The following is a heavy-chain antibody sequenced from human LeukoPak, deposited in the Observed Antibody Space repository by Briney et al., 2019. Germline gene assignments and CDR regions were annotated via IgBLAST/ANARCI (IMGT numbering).Heavy chain of an antibody. CDR3: ARDLAYSSSWYFDY. CDR1: GYTFTGYY. CDR2: INPNSGGT. J-gene: IGHJ4*02. V-gene: IGHV1-2*02. D-gene: IGHD6-13*01. Sequence: ASVKVPCKASGYTFTGYYMHWVRQAPGQGLEWMGWINPNSGGTNYAQKIQGRVTMTRDTSISTAYMELSRLRSDDTAVYYCARDLAYSSSWYFDYWGQGTLVTVSS.